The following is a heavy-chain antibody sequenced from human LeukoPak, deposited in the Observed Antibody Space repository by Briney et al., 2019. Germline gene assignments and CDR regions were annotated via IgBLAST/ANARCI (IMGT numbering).Heavy chain of an antibody. CDR1: GFTFSSYA. Sequence: GRSLRLSCAASGFTFSSYAMHWVRQAPGKGLEWVAVISYDGSNKYYADSVKGRFTISRDNSKNTLYQQMNSLRAEDTAVYYCAKEAPGYFDYWGQGTLVTVSS. CDR2: ISYDGSNK. V-gene: IGHV3-30-3*01. CDR3: AKEAPGYFDY. J-gene: IGHJ4*02.